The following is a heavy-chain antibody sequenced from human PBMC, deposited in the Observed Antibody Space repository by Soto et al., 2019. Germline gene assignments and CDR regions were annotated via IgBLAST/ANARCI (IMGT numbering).Heavy chain of an antibody. D-gene: IGHD4-4*01. CDR3: PPVETDDYSNYVWLDP. CDR1: GFTFSSYA. Sequence: GGSLRLSCTASGFTFSSYAMSWVRQAPGKGLEWVSVISGSGSSTHYADSVKGRFTISRDNSKNTLYLQMNSLRAEDTAVYYSPPVETDDYSNYVWLDPWGQGTLVTVSS. V-gene: IGHV3-23*01. CDR2: ISGSGSST. J-gene: IGHJ5*02.